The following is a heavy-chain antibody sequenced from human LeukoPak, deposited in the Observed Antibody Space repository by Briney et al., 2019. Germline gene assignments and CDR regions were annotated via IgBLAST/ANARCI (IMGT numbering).Heavy chain of an antibody. J-gene: IGHJ4*02. V-gene: IGHV1-2*02. CDR1: EYTFTGYY. CDR2: INPNSGGT. Sequence: ASVKVSCKASEYTFTGYYMHWVRQAPGQGPEWMGWINPNSGGTNYAQKLQGRVTMTRDTSISTAYMELSRLRSDNTAVYYCARDLYGGTSATFDYWGQGTLVTVSS. CDR3: ARDLYGGTSATFDY. D-gene: IGHD4-23*01.